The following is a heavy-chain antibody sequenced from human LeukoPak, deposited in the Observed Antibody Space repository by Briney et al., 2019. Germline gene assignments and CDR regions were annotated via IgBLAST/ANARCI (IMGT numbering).Heavy chain of an antibody. Sequence: GGSLRLSCAASGFTFSSYWMHWVRQAPGKGLVWVSRINSDGSSTNYADSVKGRFTISRDNAKNTLYLQMNSLRAEDTAVYYCARDHCSSTSCYLSVYYFDYWGQGTLVTVPS. V-gene: IGHV3-74*01. J-gene: IGHJ4*02. CDR2: INSDGSST. CDR1: GFTFSSYW. D-gene: IGHD2-2*01. CDR3: ARDHCSSTSCYLSVYYFDY.